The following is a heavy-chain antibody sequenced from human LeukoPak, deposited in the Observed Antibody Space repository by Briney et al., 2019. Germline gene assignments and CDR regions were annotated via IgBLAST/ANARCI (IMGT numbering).Heavy chain of an antibody. CDR3: ARLTNFSGVGY. J-gene: IGHJ4*02. Sequence: GGSLRLSCAASGFTFSSYAMSWVRQAPGKGLEWVSYISSSSSTIYYADSVKGRFTISRDNAKNSLYLQMNSLRAEDTAVYYCARLTNFSGVGYWGQGTLVTVSS. CDR1: GFTFSSYA. CDR2: ISSSSSTI. D-gene: IGHD1-1*01. V-gene: IGHV3-48*01.